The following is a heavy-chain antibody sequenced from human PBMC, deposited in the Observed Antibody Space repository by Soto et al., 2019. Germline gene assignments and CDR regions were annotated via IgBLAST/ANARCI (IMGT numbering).Heavy chain of an antibody. CDR1: GFTFSSYA. V-gene: IGHV3-23*01. Sequence: GGSLRLSCAASGFTFSSYAMIWVRQVPGKGLEWVSAISGSGGSTYYADSVKGRFTISRDNSKNTLYLQMNSLRAEDTAVYYCARTDSSGYYDRPFDIWGQGTMVTVSS. D-gene: IGHD3-22*01. CDR3: ARTDSSGYYDRPFDI. J-gene: IGHJ3*02. CDR2: ISGSGGST.